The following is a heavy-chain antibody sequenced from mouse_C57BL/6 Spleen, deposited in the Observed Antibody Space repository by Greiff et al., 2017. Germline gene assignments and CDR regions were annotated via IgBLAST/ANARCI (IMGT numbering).Heavy chain of an antibody. CDR1: GFTFSSYG. CDR3: ARLQLGRDAMDY. J-gene: IGHJ4*01. CDR2: ISSGGSYT. Sequence: EVKLVEPGGDLVKPGGSLKLSCAASGFTFSSYGMSWVRQTPDKRLEWVATISSGGSYTYYPDSVKGRFTISRDNAKNTLYLQMSSLKSDDTAMYYCARLQLGRDAMDYWGQGTSVTVSS. D-gene: IGHD4-1*02. V-gene: IGHV5-6*02.